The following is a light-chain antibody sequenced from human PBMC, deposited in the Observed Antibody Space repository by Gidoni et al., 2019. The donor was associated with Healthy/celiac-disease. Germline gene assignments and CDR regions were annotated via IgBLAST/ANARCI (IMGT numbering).Light chain of an antibody. V-gene: IGLV2-11*01. CDR1: SSDFGGYNY. J-gene: IGLJ1*01. CDR3: CSYAGSYGYV. CDR2: DVS. Sequence: QSALTQPRSVSGSPGQSVTISCTGTSSDFGGYNYVSWYQQHPGKAPKLMIYDVSKRPSGVPDRFSGSKSGNTASLTISGLQAEDEADYYCCSYAGSYGYVFGTGTKVTVL.